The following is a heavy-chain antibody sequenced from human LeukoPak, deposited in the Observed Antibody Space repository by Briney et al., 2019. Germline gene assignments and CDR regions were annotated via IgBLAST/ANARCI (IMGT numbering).Heavy chain of an antibody. CDR3: ARAGVGAYYFDY. D-gene: IGHD1-26*01. CDR2: ISSSSSYI. J-gene: IGHJ4*02. Sequence: PGGSLRLSCAASGFTFSSYSMNWVRQAPGKGLEWVSSISSSSSYIYYADSVKGRFTISRDNAKNSLSLQMNGLRAEDTAVYYCARAGVGAYYFDYWGQGTLVTVSS. V-gene: IGHV3-21*01. CDR1: GFTFSSYS.